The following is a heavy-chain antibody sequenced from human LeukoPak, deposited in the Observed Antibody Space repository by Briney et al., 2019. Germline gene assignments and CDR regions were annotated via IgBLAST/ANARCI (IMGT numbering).Heavy chain of an antibody. CDR2: IYHSGST. V-gene: IGHV4-38-2*02. D-gene: IGHD3-10*01. J-gene: IGHJ6*03. Sequence: SETLSLTCTVSGYSISSGYYWGWIRQPPGKGLEWIGSIYHSGSTYYNPSLKSRVTISVDSSKNQFSLKLSSVTAADTAVYYCARGRMVRYYYYYYMDVWGKGTTVTVSS. CDR1: GYSISSGYY. CDR3: ARGRMVRYYYYYYMDV.